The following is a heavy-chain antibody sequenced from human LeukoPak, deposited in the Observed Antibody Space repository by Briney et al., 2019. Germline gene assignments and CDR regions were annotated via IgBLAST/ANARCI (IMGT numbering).Heavy chain of an antibody. CDR2: INPSGGST. Sequence: ASVKVSCKASGYTFTSYYMHWVRQAPGQGLEWMGIINPSGGSTSYAQKFQGRVTMTRDTSTSTVYMELSSLRSEDTAVYYCARDGPNSGSYYVSAFDIWGQGTMVTVSS. CDR3: ARDGPNSGSYYVSAFDI. J-gene: IGHJ3*02. CDR1: GYTFTSYY. V-gene: IGHV1-46*01. D-gene: IGHD1-26*01.